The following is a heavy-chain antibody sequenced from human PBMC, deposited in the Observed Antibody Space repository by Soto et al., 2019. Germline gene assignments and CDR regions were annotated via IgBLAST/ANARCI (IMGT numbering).Heavy chain of an antibody. CDR1: GFTFSRYG. J-gene: IGHJ5*02. CDR2: IFYDGSRK. Sequence: QLQLVESGGGVVQPGRSLKLSCAASGFTFSRYGMHWVRQAPGRGLEWVAVIFYDGSRKEYAVSLKGRFSISRDNSKNSLYLQMNSLRVEDTAMYYCVREESDNEGNWFDLWGQGTLVTVSA. CDR3: VREESDNEGNWFDL. D-gene: IGHD1-1*01. V-gene: IGHV3-33*01.